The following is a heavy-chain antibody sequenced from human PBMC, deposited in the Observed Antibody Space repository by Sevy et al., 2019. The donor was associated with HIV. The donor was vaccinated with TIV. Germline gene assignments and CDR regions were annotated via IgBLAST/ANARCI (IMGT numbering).Heavy chain of an antibody. V-gene: IGHV4-34*01. D-gene: IGHD6-13*01. CDR2: INHSGST. Sequence: SETLSLTCAVYGGSFSGYYWSWIRQPPGKGLEWIGEINHSGSTNYNPSLKSRVTISVDTSKNQFSLKLGSVTAADTAVYYCARGRRYSSSWSGGYYYYYYGMDVWGQGTTVTVSS. J-gene: IGHJ6*02. CDR1: GGSFSGYY. CDR3: ARGRRYSSSWSGGYYYYYYGMDV.